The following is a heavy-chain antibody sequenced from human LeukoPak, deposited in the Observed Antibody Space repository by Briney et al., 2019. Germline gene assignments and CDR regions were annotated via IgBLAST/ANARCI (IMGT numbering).Heavy chain of an antibody. CDR2: ISSRSSTI. CDR1: GFTFSGYS. J-gene: IGHJ4*02. CDR3: ARDFGSSSPFDS. Sequence: GGSLRLSCAAPGFTFSGYSMDWVRQAPGKGLEWVSYISSRSSTIYYADSVKGRFTISRDNAKNSLYLQMNSLRAEDTAVYYCARDFGSSSPFDSWGQGTLVTVSS. D-gene: IGHD6-6*01. V-gene: IGHV3-48*01.